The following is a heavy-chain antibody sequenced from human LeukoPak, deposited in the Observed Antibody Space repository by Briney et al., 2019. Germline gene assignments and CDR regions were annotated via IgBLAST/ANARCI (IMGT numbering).Heavy chain of an antibody. J-gene: IGHJ6*02. CDR1: GGTFSSYT. CDR3: ASEYEFYGMDV. CDR2: IIPILGIA. Sequence: SVKVSCEASGGTFSSYTISWVRQAPGQGLEWMGRIIPILGIANYAQKFQGRVTITADKSTSTAYMELSSLRSEDTAVYYCASEYEFYGMDVWGQGTTVTVSS. D-gene: IGHD3-3*01. V-gene: IGHV1-69*02.